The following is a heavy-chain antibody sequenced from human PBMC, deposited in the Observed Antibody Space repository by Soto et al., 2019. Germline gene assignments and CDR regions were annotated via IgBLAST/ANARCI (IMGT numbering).Heavy chain of an antibody. D-gene: IGHD4-4*01. J-gene: IGHJ4*03. CDR3: DRVQEF. CDR2: IYYSGST. Sequence: PPRTPPLTCTVFGASIRSYYWSWIRQPSGKGLEWIGYIYYSGSTNYNPSLKSRVTISVDTSKNQFSLKLSSVTASFSAVYYRDRVQEFWGPGTLVSV. V-gene: IGHV4-59*12. CDR1: GASIRSYY.